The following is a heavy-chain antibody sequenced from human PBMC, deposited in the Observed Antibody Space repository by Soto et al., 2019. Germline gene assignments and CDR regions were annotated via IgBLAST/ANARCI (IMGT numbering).Heavy chain of an antibody. CDR3: AREAADVRGSGSALDY. Sequence: QVQLVESGGGVIQPGRSLRLSCAASGFTFSGNAMHWVREAPGKGLEWVAFISYDGSDWFYADSVKGRFTISRDNSKNTLYLQMNTLRAEDTAVYYCAREAADVRGSGSALDYWGQGTLVTVSS. V-gene: IGHV3-30-3*01. J-gene: IGHJ4*02. CDR1: GFTFSGNA. CDR2: ISYDGSDW. D-gene: IGHD3-10*01.